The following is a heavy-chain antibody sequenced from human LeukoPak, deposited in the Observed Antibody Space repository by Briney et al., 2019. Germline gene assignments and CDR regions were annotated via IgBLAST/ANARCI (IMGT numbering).Heavy chain of an antibody. Sequence: ASVKVSCKASGYTFTSYGISWVRQAPGQGLEWMGWISAYNGNTNYAQKLQGRVTMTTDTSTSTAYMELRSLRSDDTAVYYCAREVVAYSSSWSYYYYYMDVWGKGTTVTVSS. D-gene: IGHD6-13*01. CDR1: GYTFTSYG. V-gene: IGHV1-18*01. CDR2: ISAYNGNT. J-gene: IGHJ6*03. CDR3: AREVVAYSSSWSYYYYYMDV.